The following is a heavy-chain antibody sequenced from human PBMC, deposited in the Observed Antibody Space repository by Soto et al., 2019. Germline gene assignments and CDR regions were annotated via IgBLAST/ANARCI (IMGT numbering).Heavy chain of an antibody. D-gene: IGHD3-22*01. Sequence: VKVSCKASGGTFSSYAISWVRQAPGQGLEWMGGIIPIFGTANYAQKFQGRVTITADESTSTAYMELSSLRSEDTAVYYCARDKRDSSGTYYYYYGMDVWGQGTTVTVSS. V-gene: IGHV1-69*13. J-gene: IGHJ6*02. CDR2: IIPIFGTA. CDR3: ARDKRDSSGTYYYYYGMDV. CDR1: GGTFSSYA.